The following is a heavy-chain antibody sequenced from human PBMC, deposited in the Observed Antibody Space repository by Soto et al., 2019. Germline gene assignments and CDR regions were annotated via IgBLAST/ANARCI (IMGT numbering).Heavy chain of an antibody. J-gene: IGHJ4*02. CDR2: INAGNGNT. Sequence: ASVKVSCKASGYTFSSYAMHWVRQAPGQRLEWMGWINAGNGNTKYSQKFQGRVTVSRDTSASTAYMELSSLRSEDTAVYYCARGGPPIDYWGQGTLVTVST. V-gene: IGHV1-3*01. CDR3: ARGGPPIDY. CDR1: GYTFSSYA. D-gene: IGHD3-10*01.